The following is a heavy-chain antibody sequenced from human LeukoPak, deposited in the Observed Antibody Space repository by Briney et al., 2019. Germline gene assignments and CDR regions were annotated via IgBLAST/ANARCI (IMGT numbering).Heavy chain of an antibody. CDR3: AISSSVGAKNGYYFDY. J-gene: IGHJ4*02. V-gene: IGHV1-8*01. CDR1: GYTFTSYD. D-gene: IGHD1-26*01. CDR2: MNPNSGNT. Sequence: GASVKVSCKASGYTFTSYDINWVRQATGQGLEWMGWMNPNSGNTGYAQKFQGRVTMTRNTSISTAYMELSSLRSEDTAVYYCAISSSVGAKNGYYFDYWGQGTLVTVSS.